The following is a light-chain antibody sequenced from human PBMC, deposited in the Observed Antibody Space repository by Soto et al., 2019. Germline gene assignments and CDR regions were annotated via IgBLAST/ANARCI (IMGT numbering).Light chain of an antibody. V-gene: IGKV1-6*01. CDR2: AAS. CDR3: LLDFSYFWA. Sequence: IQLTQSPSSLSASVGYRVTITCRASQDIRSAVGWYQQKPGKVPKLLIYAASTLQSGVPSRFSGSRSGTDFTLTISSLQPEDFATYYCLLDFSYFWAFGQGTKVDIK. CDR1: QDIRSA. J-gene: IGKJ1*01.